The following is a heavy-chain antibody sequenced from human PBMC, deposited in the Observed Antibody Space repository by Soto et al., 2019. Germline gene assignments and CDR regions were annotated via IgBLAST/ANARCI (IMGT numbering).Heavy chain of an antibody. CDR1: GYTFTGYY. J-gene: IGHJ6*02. D-gene: IGHD1-20*01. CDR3: ARDGGGITGKRAGMDV. CDR2: INPNSGGT. Sequence: ASVKVSCKASGYTFTGYYMHWVRQAPGQGLEWMGWINPNSGGTNYAQKFQGWVTMTRDTSISTAYMELSRLRSDDTAVYYCARDGGGITGKRAGMDVWGQGTTVTGSS. V-gene: IGHV1-2*04.